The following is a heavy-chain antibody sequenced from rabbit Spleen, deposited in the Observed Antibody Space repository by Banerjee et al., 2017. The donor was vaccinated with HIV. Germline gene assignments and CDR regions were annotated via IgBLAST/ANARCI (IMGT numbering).Heavy chain of an antibody. D-gene: IGHD4-1*01. V-gene: IGHV1S40*01. CDR2: IYAGSSGNT. J-gene: IGHJ6*01. Sequence: QSLEESGGDLVKPEGSLTLTCTASGFSFNSDYHMCWVRQAPGKGLEWIACIYAGSSGNTYYANWAKGRFTISKTSTTVTLQMTSLTVADTGTYFCARDLTDIIGWNFGWWGPGTLVTVS. CDR3: ARDLTDIIGWNFGW. CDR1: GFSFNSDYH.